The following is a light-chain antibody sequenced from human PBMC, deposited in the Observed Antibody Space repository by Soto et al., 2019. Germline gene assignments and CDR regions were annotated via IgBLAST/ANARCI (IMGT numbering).Light chain of an antibody. CDR3: NSYTSSNTRV. CDR2: EVS. J-gene: IGLJ1*01. V-gene: IGLV2-14*01. Sequence: QSVLTQPASVSGSPGQSITISCTGTSSDVGGYSRVSWYQHHPGKAPKLMIYEVSDRPSGASNRFSGSKSGNTASLTISGLQAEDEADYYCNSYTSSNTRVFGTGTKLTVL. CDR1: SSDVGGYSR.